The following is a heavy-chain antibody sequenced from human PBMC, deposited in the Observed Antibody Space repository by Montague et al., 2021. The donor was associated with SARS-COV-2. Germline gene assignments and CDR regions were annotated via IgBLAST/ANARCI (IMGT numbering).Heavy chain of an antibody. CDR1: GDSVSSSDHY. J-gene: IGHJ4*02. CDR2: VYYSGYT. V-gene: IGHV4-39*01. D-gene: IGHD4-17*01. CDR3: ARRRLREDYFDF. Sequence: SETLSLTCTVSGDSVSSSDHYWGWIRQPPGKGLEWLGIVYYSGYTYYNPSVKGRVTISIDPSKNQFSLKLNSLTATDTAIYHCARRRLREDYFDFWGQGTRLTVSS.